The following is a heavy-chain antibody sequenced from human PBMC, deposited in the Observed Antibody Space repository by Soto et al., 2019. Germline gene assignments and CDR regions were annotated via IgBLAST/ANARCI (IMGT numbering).Heavy chain of an antibody. CDR1: GGSISSGGYY. J-gene: IGHJ4*02. CDR2: IYYSGST. Sequence: VQLQESGPGLVKPSQTLSLTCTVSGGSISSGGYYWSWIRQHPGKGLEWIGYIYYSGSTYYNPSLKSRVTISVDTSKNQSSLKLSSVTAADTAVYYCARGGIAAAAPPDYWGQGTLVTVSS. CDR3: ARGGIAAAAPPDY. V-gene: IGHV4-31*03. D-gene: IGHD6-13*01.